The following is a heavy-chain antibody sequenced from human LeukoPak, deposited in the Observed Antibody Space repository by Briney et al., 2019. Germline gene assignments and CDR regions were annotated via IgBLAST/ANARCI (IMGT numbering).Heavy chain of an antibody. CDR1: GGSISSSSYY. D-gene: IGHD3-9*01. J-gene: IGHJ4*02. CDR3: ARQKWDILTGYPDY. CDR2: IYYSGST. V-gene: IGHV4-39*01. Sequence: PSETLSLTCTVSGGSISSSSYYWGWIRQPPGKGLEWIGSIYYSGSTYYNPSLKGRVTISVDTSKNQFSLKLSSVTAADTAVYYCARQKWDILTGYPDYWGQGTLVTVSS.